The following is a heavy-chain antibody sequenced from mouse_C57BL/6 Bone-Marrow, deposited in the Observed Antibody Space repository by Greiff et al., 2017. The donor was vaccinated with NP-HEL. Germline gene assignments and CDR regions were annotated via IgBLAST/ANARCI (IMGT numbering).Heavy chain of an antibody. Sequence: DVMLVESGGGLVKPGGSLKLSCAASGFTFSSYAMSWVRQTPEKRLEWVATISDGGSYTYYPGNVKGRFTISRDNAKNNLYLQMSHLKSEDTAMYYCARERGYYYGSSYYAMDYWGQGTSVTVSS. CDR2: ISDGGSYT. V-gene: IGHV5-4*01. CDR1: GFTFSSYA. D-gene: IGHD1-1*01. CDR3: ARERGYYYGSSYYAMDY. J-gene: IGHJ4*01.